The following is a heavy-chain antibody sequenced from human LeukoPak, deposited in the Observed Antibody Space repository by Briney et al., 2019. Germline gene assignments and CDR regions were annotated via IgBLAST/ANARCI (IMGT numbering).Heavy chain of an antibody. D-gene: IGHD5-12*01. CDR3: ARSSGYDDVFDY. CDR2: IIPIFGTA. Sequence: GSSVRVSCKASGCTLSSYAIGGVRQAPGQWLEWMGGIIPIFGTANYAQKFQGRVTITADESTSTAYMELSSLRSEDTAVYYCARSSGYDDVFDYWGQGTLVTVSS. J-gene: IGHJ4*02. CDR1: GCTLSSYA. V-gene: IGHV1-69*01.